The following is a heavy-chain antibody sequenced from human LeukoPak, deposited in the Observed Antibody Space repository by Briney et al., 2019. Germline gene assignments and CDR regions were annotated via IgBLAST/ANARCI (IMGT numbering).Heavy chain of an antibody. J-gene: IGHJ4*02. V-gene: IGHV3-23*01. Sequence: RSGGSLRLSCGASGFTFSNYWMSWVRQAPGKGLEWLSGISGSGSTTYYADSVKGRFTISRDNSKNTLYLQMNSLRADDTAIYYCAKEAYCGGDCYFRGWGQGTLVTVSS. D-gene: IGHD2-21*02. CDR2: ISGSGSTT. CDR3: AKEAYCGGDCYFRG. CDR1: GFTFSNYW.